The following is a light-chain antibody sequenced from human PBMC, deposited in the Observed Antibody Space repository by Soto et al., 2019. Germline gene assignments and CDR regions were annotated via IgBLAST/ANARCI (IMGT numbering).Light chain of an antibody. CDR1: SSNIGVYNY. Sequence: QSALTQPASGSGSPGQSITFTFTGTSSNIGVYNYFSWYPQHPGKAPKLMIYEVNNRPSGVSNRFSGSKSGITASLTLSGLQAEDEADYYCSSYTTSNTYVLGIGTKVTVL. J-gene: IGLJ1*01. V-gene: IGLV2-14*01. CDR2: EVN. CDR3: SSYTTSNTYV.